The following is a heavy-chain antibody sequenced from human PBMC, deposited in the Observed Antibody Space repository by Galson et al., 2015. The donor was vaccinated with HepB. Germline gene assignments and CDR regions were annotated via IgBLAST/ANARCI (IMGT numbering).Heavy chain of an antibody. CDR1: GFTFSSYA. CDR2: VSGSGGNT. CDR3: AKSTTVTIPFDY. V-gene: IGHV3-23*01. Sequence: SLRLSCAASGFTFSSYAMSWVRQAPGKGLEWVSGVSGSGGNTYYADSVKGRFTISRDNSKNTLYLQMNSLRAEDTAVYYCAKSTTVTIPFDYWGQGTLVTVSS. D-gene: IGHD4-17*01. J-gene: IGHJ4*02.